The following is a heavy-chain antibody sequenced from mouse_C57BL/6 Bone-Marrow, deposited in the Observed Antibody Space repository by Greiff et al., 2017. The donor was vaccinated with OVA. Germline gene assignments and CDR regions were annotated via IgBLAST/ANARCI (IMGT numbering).Heavy chain of an antibody. Sequence: EVQLVESGGGLVQPGGSLKLSCAASGFTFSDYYMYWVRPTPEKRLEWVAYISNGGGSTYYSDTVKGRFTISRDNAKNTVYLQMSRLKSEDTAMYYCARLTGDYWGQGTSVTVSS. CDR3: ARLTGDY. CDR1: GFTFSDYY. CDR2: ISNGGGST. J-gene: IGHJ4*01. V-gene: IGHV5-12*01. D-gene: IGHD1-1*01.